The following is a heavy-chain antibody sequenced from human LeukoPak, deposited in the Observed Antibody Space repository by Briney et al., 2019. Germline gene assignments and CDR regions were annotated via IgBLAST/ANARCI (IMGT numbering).Heavy chain of an antibody. CDR3: ARDQYSGHWYYALDI. J-gene: IGHJ3*02. CDR2: ISSSISVI. CDR1: GFTFSSYA. Sequence: SGGSLRLSCAASGFTFSSYAMHWVRQAPGKGLEWVSYISSSISVIYYADSVKGRFTISRDNAKNSLYLQMNSLRDEDTAVYYCARDQYSGHWYYALDIWGQGTMVTVSS. D-gene: IGHD6-19*01. V-gene: IGHV3-48*02.